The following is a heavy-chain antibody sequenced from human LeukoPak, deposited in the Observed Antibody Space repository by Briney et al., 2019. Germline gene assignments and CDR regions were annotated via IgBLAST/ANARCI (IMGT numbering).Heavy chain of an antibody. Sequence: SVNVSCKSSGGTFSSYAISWVRQAPGQGLEWMGGIIPIFGTANYAQKFQGRVTITADESTSTAYMELSSLRSEDTAVYYCARGAYDSSGYPEDAFDIWGQGTMVTVSS. V-gene: IGHV1-69*13. CDR1: GGTFSSYA. CDR3: ARGAYDSSGYPEDAFDI. CDR2: IIPIFGTA. D-gene: IGHD3-22*01. J-gene: IGHJ3*02.